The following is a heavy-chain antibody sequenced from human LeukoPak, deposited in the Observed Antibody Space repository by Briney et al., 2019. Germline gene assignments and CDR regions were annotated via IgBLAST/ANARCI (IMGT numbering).Heavy chain of an antibody. CDR3: ARAGYSNRWDGVDY. CDR1: GGSISSSNW. Sequence: SETLSLTCAVSGGSISSSNWWSWVRQPPGKGLEWIGEIYHSGSTNYNPSLKSRVTISVDKSINTAYLQWSSLKASDSAMYHCARAGYSNRWDGVDYWGQGTLVTVSS. V-gene: IGHV4-4*02. D-gene: IGHD2/OR15-2a*01. CDR2: IYHSGST. J-gene: IGHJ4*02.